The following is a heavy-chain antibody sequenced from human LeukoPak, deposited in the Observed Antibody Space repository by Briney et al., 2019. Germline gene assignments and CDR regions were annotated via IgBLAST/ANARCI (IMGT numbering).Heavy chain of an antibody. Sequence: SVKVSCKAFGYTFTSNYMHWVRQAPGQGLEWMGGIIPIFGTANYAQKFQGRVTITADKSTSTAYMELSSLRSEDTAVYYCARVPSIAVAGTRRREATPYYYYYMDVWGKGTTVTVSS. CDR3: ARVPSIAVAGTRRREATPYYYYYMDV. D-gene: IGHD6-19*01. CDR2: IIPIFGTA. CDR1: GYTFTSNY. V-gene: IGHV1-69*06. J-gene: IGHJ6*03.